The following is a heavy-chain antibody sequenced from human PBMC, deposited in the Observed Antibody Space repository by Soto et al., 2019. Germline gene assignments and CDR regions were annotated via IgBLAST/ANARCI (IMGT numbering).Heavy chain of an antibody. Sequence: SETLSLTCTVSGGSVSSDNYYWGWIRQPPGKGLEWIGNIYYSGTTYYNPSLKSRVTISVDTSKNQLSLKLGSVTAADTAVYYFERRGQAYSSGWYAFDYWGQGTLVTV. D-gene: IGHD6-19*01. J-gene: IGHJ4*02. CDR3: ERRGQAYSSGWYAFDY. V-gene: IGHV4-39*01. CDR2: IYYSGTT. CDR1: GGSVSSDNYY.